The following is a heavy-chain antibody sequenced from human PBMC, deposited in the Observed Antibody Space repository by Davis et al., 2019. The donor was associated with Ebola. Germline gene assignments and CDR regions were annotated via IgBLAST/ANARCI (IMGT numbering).Heavy chain of an antibody. D-gene: IGHD5-18*01. CDR3: ARGPGYSYGRFYYFDY. J-gene: IGHJ4*02. CDR1: GGSISSYY. V-gene: IGHV4-34*01. CDR2: INHSGST. Sequence: PSETLSLTCTVSGGSISSYYWSWIRQPPGKGLEWIGEINHSGSTNYNPSLKSRVTISVDTSKNQFSLKLSSVTAADTAVYYCARGPGYSYGRFYYFDYWGQGTLVTVSS.